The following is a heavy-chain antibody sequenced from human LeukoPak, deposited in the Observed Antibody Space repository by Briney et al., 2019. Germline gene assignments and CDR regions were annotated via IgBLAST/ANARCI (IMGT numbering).Heavy chain of an antibody. J-gene: IGHJ4*02. V-gene: IGHV1-2*02. D-gene: IGHD3-22*01. Sequence: GASVKVSCKASGYTFTGYYMHWVRQAPGQGLEWMGWINPNSGGTNYAQKFQGRVTMTRDTSISTAYMELSSLRSEDTAVYYCARLLMGAGYYDSSGREAQRNWGQGTLVTVSS. CDR2: INPNSGGT. CDR1: GYTFTGYY. CDR3: ARLLMGAGYYDSSGREAQRN.